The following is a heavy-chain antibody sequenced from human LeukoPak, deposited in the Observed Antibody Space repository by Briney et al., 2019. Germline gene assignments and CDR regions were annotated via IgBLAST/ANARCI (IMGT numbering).Heavy chain of an antibody. CDR1: GFTFSSYA. Sequence: PGRSLRLSCAASGFTFSSYAMHWVRQAPGKGLEWVAVISYDGSNKYYADSVKGRFTISRDNSKNTLYLQMYSLRAEDTAVYYCARVTIPWSFDLWGRGTLVTVSS. CDR2: ISYDGSNK. V-gene: IGHV3-30-3*01. CDR3: ARVTIPWSFDL. J-gene: IGHJ2*01. D-gene: IGHD2-21*01.